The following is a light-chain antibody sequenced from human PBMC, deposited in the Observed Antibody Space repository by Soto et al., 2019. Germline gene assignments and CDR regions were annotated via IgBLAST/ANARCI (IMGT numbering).Light chain of an antibody. Sequence: QSVLTQPPSVSGAPGQRVTISCTGSSSNIGAGYDVHWYQQLPGTAPKFLIYGNSNRPSGVPDRFSGSKSGTSASLAITGLQAEDEADYYCQSYDSSLSGVLFGGGTKVTVL. CDR1: SSNIGAGYD. V-gene: IGLV1-40*01. CDR2: GNS. J-gene: IGLJ2*01. CDR3: QSYDSSLSGVL.